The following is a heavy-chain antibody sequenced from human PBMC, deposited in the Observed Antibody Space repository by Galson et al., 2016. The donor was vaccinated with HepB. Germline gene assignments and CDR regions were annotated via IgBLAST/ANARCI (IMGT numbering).Heavy chain of an antibody. CDR2: ISWNSGSI. V-gene: IGHV3-9*01. CDR3: AKELKDYSIEENYYYYYGMDV. J-gene: IGHJ6*04. CDR1: GFTFYDYA. D-gene: IGHD4-11*01. Sequence: SLRLSCAASGFTFYDYAMHWVRQAPGKGLEWVSGISWNSGSIGYADSVKGRFTISRDNAKNSLYLQMNSLRAEDTALYYCAKELKDYSIEENYYYYYGMDVWGKGTTVTVSS.